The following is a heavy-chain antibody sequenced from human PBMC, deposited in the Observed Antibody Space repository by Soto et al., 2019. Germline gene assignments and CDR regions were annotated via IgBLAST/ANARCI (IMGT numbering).Heavy chain of an antibody. V-gene: IGHV4-34*01. Sequence: QVQLQQWGAGLLKPSETLSLTCAVYGGSFSGYYWSWIRQPPGKGLEWIGEINHSGSTNYNPSLKSRDTISVDTSKNQFSLKLSSVTAADTAVYYCARREVVVSFDYWGQGTLVTVSS. CDR2: INHSGST. CDR3: ARREVVVSFDY. CDR1: GGSFSGYY. J-gene: IGHJ4*02. D-gene: IGHD3-22*01.